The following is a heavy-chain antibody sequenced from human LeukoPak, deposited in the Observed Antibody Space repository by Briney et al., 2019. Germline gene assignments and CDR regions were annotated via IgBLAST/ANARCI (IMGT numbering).Heavy chain of an antibody. CDR2: IYNNGKT. J-gene: IGHJ4*02. Sequence: SETLSLTCTVSGGSMNRFYWSWIRQSPGKGLEWIGYIYNNGKTNYKASLRSRVSISVNSSKNQFSLKMTSVTGADTAVYFCARGPYGDHADGFDFWGQGALVTVSS. D-gene: IGHD4-17*01. CDR3: ARGPYGDHADGFDF. CDR1: GGSMNRFY. V-gene: IGHV4-59*13.